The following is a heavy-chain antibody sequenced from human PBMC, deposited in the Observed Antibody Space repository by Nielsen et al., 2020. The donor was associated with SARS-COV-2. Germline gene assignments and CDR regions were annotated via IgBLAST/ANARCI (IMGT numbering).Heavy chain of an antibody. J-gene: IGHJ6*02. CDR3: ARDFLRAAAGTYYYYYGMDV. CDR1: GFTFSSYA. D-gene: IGHD6-13*01. V-gene: IGHV3-30-3*01. CDR2: ISYDGSNK. Sequence: GESLTISCAASGFTFSSYAMHWVRQAPGKGLEWVAVISYDGSNKYYADSVKGRFTISRDNSKNTLYLQMNSLRAEDTAVYYCARDFLRAAAGTYYYYYGMDVWGQGTTVTVSS.